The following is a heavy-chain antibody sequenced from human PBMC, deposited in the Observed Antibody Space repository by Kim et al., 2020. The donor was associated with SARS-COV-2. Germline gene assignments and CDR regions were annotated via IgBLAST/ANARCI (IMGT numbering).Heavy chain of an antibody. Sequence: STDYNPTLKSRVTISVDTAKNQFSLKMSSVTAADRAVYYCARLPSYSSSCWGQGTLVTVSS. CDR3: ARLPSYSSSC. V-gene: IGHV4-39*01. CDR2: ST. J-gene: IGHJ4*02. D-gene: IGHD6-13*01.